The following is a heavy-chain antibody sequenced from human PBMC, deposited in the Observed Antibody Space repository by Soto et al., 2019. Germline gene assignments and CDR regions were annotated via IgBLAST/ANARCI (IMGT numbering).Heavy chain of an antibody. CDR1: GFSLSTSRVG. CDR3: AHIMIKWGGVSALDAFDM. V-gene: IGHV2-5*02. J-gene: IGHJ3*02. D-gene: IGHD3-16*01. CDR2: IYWDDDR. Sequence: SGPTLVNPTQTLTLTCSFSGFSLSTSRVGVAWIRQPPGKALEWLAIIYWDDDRRYSPSLKTRLAITKDTSKNQVVLTMTNLDPGDTATYYCAHIMIKWGGVSALDAFDMWGQGTMVTVS.